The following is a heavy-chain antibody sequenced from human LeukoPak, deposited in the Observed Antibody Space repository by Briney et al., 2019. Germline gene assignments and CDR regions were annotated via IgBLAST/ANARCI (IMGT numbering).Heavy chain of an antibody. CDR2: IYYSGRT. J-gene: IGHJ3*02. CDR3: AGSRRGAFDI. Sequence: SETLSLTCTVSGGSISSGDYYWSWIRQPPGKGLEWIGYIYYSGRTYYNPSLKSRVTISVDTSKNQFSLKLSSVTAADTAVYYCAGSRRGAFDIWGQGTMVTVSS. V-gene: IGHV4-30-4*02. CDR1: GGSISSGDYY. D-gene: IGHD2-15*01.